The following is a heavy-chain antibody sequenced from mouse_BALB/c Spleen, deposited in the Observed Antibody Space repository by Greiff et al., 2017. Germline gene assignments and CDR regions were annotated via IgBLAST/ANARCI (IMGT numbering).Heavy chain of an antibody. Sequence: VKLQQPGAELVRPGASVKLSCKASGYTFTSYWINWVKQRPGQGLEWIGNIYPSDSYTNYNQKFKDKATLTVDKSSSTAYMQLSSPTSEDSAVYYCTRWYGYYAMDYWGQGTSVTVSS. CDR3: TRWYGYYAMDY. D-gene: IGHD2-10*02. CDR1: GYTFTSYW. J-gene: IGHJ4*01. V-gene: IGHV1-69*02. CDR2: IYPSDSYT.